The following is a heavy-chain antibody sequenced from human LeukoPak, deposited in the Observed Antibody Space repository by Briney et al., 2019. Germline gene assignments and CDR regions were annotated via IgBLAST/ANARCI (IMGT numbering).Heavy chain of an antibody. CDR3: ARGPLGAFSMLSE. J-gene: IGHJ4*02. CDR2: IYYRASN. Sequence: PSQTLSLTCTVSGDSIRSGGYYWSWIRQHPGKGLEWIGYIYYRASNFYNASFKSRVAILVDNSKNQFSLKLSSVTAADTAVYYCARGPLGAFSMLSEWGQGTLVT. D-gene: IGHD2-8*01. V-gene: IGHV4-31*03. CDR1: GDSIRSGGYY.